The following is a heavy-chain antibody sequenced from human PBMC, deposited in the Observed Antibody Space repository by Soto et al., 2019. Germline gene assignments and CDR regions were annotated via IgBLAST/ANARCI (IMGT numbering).Heavy chain of an antibody. V-gene: IGHV4-30-4*01. CDR1: GDSVSSVGFD. CDR3: ARAPVGLDTISYFDY. Sequence: SETLSITCTVSGDSVSSVGFDWAWISRPPGKGLEWIGYIYNGGSTYYRPSLESRMHMSLDATRSHYSLRLTSVTAADTAVYFCARAPVGLDTISYFDYWGQGKLVTVSS. D-gene: IGHD3-3*01. J-gene: IGHJ4*02. CDR2: IYNGGST.